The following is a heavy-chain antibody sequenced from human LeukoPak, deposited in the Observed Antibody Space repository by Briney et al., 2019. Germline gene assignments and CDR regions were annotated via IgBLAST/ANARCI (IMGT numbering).Heavy chain of an antibody. V-gene: IGHV4-30-4*01. D-gene: IGHD2-21*01. J-gene: IGHJ4*02. Sequence: PSETLSLTCSVSGGSISSSAYWWRWIRQPPGKGLEWIGYIYYSGSTYYNPTLKSRVTISVDTSNNQFSLKLSSVTAADTAVYYCARNIPALVPVYWGQGTLVTVSS. CDR2: IYYSGST. CDR3: ARNIPALVPVY. CDR1: GGSISSSAYW.